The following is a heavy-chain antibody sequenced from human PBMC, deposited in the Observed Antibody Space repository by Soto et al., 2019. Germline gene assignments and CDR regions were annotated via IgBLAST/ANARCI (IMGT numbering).Heavy chain of an antibody. CDR3: ARSSPLGPPGY. CDR1: GFTFRSYW. V-gene: IGHV3-7*01. Sequence: EVQLVESGGGLVQPGGSLRLSCAASGFTFRSYWMSWVRQAPGKGLEWVANIKDDGSDQYYVDSVNGRFTISRDNAKNSLYLQMNSLRVEDTAVYYCARSSPLGPPGYWGQGTLVNVSA. J-gene: IGHJ4*02. CDR2: IKDDGSDQ.